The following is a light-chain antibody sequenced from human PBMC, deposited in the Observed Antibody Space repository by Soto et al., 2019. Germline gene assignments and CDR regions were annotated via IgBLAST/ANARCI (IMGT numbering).Light chain of an antibody. Sequence: EIVLTQSPGTLSLSPGERATLSCRASQSVSIYLAWYQQKPGQAPRLLIYDASNRATGIPARFSGSGSGTDFTLTISSLEPEDFAVYYCQQRSNWPRGTFGQGTRLEI. J-gene: IGKJ5*01. V-gene: IGKV3-11*01. CDR2: DAS. CDR3: QQRSNWPRGT. CDR1: QSVSIY.